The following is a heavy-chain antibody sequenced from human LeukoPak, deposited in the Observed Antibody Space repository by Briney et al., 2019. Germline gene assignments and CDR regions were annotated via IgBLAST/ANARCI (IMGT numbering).Heavy chain of an antibody. CDR3: AKRGVVIRVILVGFHKEAYYFDS. D-gene: IGHD3-22*01. Sequence: GGSLRLSCAVSGITLSNYGMSWVRQAPGKGLEWVAGISDRGSRTNYADSVKGRFTISSDHPKNTLYLQMNSLRAEDTAVYFCAKRGVVIRVILVGFHKEAYYFDSWGQGALVTVSS. CDR1: GITLSNYG. V-gene: IGHV3-23*01. J-gene: IGHJ4*02. CDR2: ISDRGSRT.